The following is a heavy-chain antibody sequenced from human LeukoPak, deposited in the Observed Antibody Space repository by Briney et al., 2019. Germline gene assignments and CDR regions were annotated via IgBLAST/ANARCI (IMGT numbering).Heavy chain of an antibody. J-gene: IGHJ4*02. CDR2: INSDGSST. V-gene: IGHV3-74*01. CDR1: GFTFSSYW. CDR3: ARDPGATIVDY. Sequence: PGGSLRLSCAASGFTFSSYWMHWVRQAPGKGLVWVSRINSDGSSTSYADSVKGQFTISGDNAKNTLYLQMNSLRAEDTAVYYCARDPGATIVDYWGQGTLVTVSS. D-gene: IGHD5-12*01.